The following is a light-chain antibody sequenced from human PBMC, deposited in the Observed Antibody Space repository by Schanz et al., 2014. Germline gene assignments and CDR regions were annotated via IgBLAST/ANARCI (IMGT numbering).Light chain of an antibody. CDR1: QSVSSN. V-gene: IGKV3D-15*01. Sequence: EIVMTQSPATLSVSPGERPTLSCRASQSVSSNLAWYQQKPGQAPRLLIYGASSRATGIPERFSGSGSGTDFTLTISRLEPEDFAVYYCQHYSGWPWTFGRGTKVDIK. J-gene: IGKJ1*01. CDR2: GAS. CDR3: QHYSGWPWT.